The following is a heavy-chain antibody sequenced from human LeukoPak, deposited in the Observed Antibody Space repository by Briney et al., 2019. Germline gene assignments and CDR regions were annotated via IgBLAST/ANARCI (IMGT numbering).Heavy chain of an antibody. Sequence: GGSLRLSCAASGFTFSSYGMHWVRQAPGKGLEGVAVIWYDGSNKYYADSVKGRFTISRDNSKNTLYLQMNSLRAEDTAVYYCARSYSSSWYYFDYWGQGTLVTVSS. J-gene: IGHJ4*02. D-gene: IGHD6-13*01. V-gene: IGHV3-33*01. CDR1: GFTFSSYG. CDR3: ARSYSSSWYYFDY. CDR2: IWYDGSNK.